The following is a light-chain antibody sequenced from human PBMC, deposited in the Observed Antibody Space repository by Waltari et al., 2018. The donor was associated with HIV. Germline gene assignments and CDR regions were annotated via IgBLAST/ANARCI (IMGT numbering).Light chain of an antibody. CDR2: GAS. Sequence: EFVLTQTPGTLSLSPGERATLSCRPSPSVTGNYLAWYQQKPGQAPRLLSYGASTRVTVIPVRFSGSGSGTDCTHTSSRLEPGDCAVYFCERYSLSAIDPFGAATKVDI. V-gene: IGKV3-20*01. CDR3: ERYSLSAIDP. CDR1: PSVTGNY. J-gene: IGKJ3*01.